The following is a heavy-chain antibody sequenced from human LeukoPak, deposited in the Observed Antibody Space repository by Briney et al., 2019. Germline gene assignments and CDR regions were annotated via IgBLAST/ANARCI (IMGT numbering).Heavy chain of an antibody. V-gene: IGHV3-30-3*01. CDR2: ISYDGSNK. CDR3: ARERSYCSGGSCCENDY. Sequence: GRSLRLSCAASGFTFSSDAMHWVRQAPGKGLEWVAVISYDGSNKYYADSVKGRFTISRDNSKNTLYLQMNSLRAEDTAVYYCARERSYCSGGSCCENDYWGQGTLVTVSS. D-gene: IGHD2-15*01. J-gene: IGHJ4*02. CDR1: GFTFSSDA.